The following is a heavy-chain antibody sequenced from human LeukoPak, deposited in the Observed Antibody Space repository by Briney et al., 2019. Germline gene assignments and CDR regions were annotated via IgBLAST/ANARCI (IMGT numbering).Heavy chain of an antibody. D-gene: IGHD3-22*01. CDR3: ARGYYSDSSGYYPYFDY. V-gene: IGHV4-59*01. CDR1: GGSISSYY. CDR2: IYYSGST. Sequence: PSETLSLTCTVSGGSISSYYWSWIRQPPGKGLEWSGYIYYSGSTNYNPSLKSRVTISVDTSKNQFSLKLSSVTAADTAVYYCARGYYSDSSGYYPYFDYWGQGTLVTVSS. J-gene: IGHJ4*02.